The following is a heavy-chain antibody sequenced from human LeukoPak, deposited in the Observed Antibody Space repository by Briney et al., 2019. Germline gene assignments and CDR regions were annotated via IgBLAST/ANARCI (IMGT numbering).Heavy chain of an antibody. Sequence: ASVKVSCKASGYIFTDYYMHWVRQAPGQGLEWMGWINPNSGGTNYAQKFQGRVTMTRDTSISTAYMELSRLRSDDTAVYYCARGPGDYDYYYYGMDVWGQGTTVTVSS. D-gene: IGHD4-17*01. CDR2: INPNSGGT. CDR3: ARGPGDYDYYYYGMDV. J-gene: IGHJ6*02. V-gene: IGHV1-2*02. CDR1: GYIFTDYY.